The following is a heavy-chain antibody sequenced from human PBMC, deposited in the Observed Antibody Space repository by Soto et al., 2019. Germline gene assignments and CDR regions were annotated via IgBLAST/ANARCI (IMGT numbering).Heavy chain of an antibody. CDR3: AKDRSSGSYAAVDY. CDR2: ISYDGSNK. D-gene: IGHD1-26*01. J-gene: IGHJ4*02. CDR1: GFTFSSYG. V-gene: IGHV3-30*18. Sequence: PGGSLRLSCAASGFTFSSYGMHWVRQAPGKGLEWVAVISYDGSNKYYADSVKGRFTISRDNSKNTLYLQMNSLRAEDTAVYYCAKDRSSGSYAAVDYWGQGALVTVSS.